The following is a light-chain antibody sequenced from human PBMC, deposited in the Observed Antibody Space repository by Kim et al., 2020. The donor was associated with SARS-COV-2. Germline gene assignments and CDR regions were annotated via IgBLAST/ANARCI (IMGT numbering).Light chain of an antibody. CDR3: CSFIDNDTPWL. V-gene: IGLV2-23*02. Sequence: QSALTQPASVSGSPGQSITISCTGTITDVGTYSLVSWYQQYPGKAPKLIIYGVTRRPSGVSHRFSGSKSGNTASLTISGLQAEDEADYYCCSFIDNDTPWLFGGGTQLTVL. CDR2: GVT. J-gene: IGLJ3*02. CDR1: ITDVGTYSL.